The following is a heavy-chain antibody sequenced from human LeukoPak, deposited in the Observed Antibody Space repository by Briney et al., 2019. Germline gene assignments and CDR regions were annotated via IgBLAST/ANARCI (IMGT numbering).Heavy chain of an antibody. CDR3: ARDCSSSWYPAASYFDY. CDR2: IYTSGST. CDR1: GGSISSYY. V-gene: IGHV4-4*07. D-gene: IGHD6-13*01. J-gene: IGHJ4*02. Sequence: SETLSLTCTVSGGSISSYYWSWTRQPAGKGLEWIGRIYTSGSTNYNPSPKSRVTMSVDTSKNQFSLKLSSVTAADTAVYYCARDCSSSWYPAASYFDYWGQGTLVTVSS.